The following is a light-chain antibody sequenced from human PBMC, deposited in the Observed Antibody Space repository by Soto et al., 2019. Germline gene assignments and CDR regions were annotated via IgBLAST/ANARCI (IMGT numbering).Light chain of an antibody. V-gene: IGLV2-14*01. CDR3: SSYTSSSSHV. Sequence: QSVLTQPASVSGSPGQSITISCTGTSSDVGGYNYVSWYRQHPGKAPKLMIYEVSNRPSGVSNRFSGSKSDNTASLTISGLQADDEADYYCSSYTSSSSHVFGSGTKVTVL. J-gene: IGLJ1*01. CDR1: SSDVGGYNY. CDR2: EVS.